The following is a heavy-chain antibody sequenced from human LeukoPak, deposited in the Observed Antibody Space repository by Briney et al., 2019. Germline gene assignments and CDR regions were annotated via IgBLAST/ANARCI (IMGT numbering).Heavy chain of an antibody. CDR2: INHSGST. CDR3: ARGAFCGGDCYSGGNYYYYYMDV. Sequence: SETLSLTCAVYGGSFSGYYWSWIRQPPGKGLEWIGEINHSGSTNCNPSLKSRVTISVDTSKNQFSLKLSSVTAADTAVYYCARGAFCGGDCYSGGNYYYYYMDVWGKGTTVTVSS. CDR1: GGSFSGYY. J-gene: IGHJ6*03. V-gene: IGHV4-34*01. D-gene: IGHD2-21*02.